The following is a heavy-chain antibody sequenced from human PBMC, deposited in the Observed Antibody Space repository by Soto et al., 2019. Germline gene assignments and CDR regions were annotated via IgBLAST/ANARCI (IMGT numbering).Heavy chain of an antibody. CDR1: GASLNSDY. D-gene: IGHD5-12*01. CDR2: IYHMGGT. Sequence: PSETLSLTCTVSGASLNSDYWSWIRQSPGKGLEWIGYIYHMGGTDYNPSLKSRVTISIDKSKNQFSLNLRSVTAADTAVYFCARFTCKSGFNWCAPSNIGTQVTVS. CDR3: ARFTCKSGFNWCAP. J-gene: IGHJ5*02. V-gene: IGHV4-59*03.